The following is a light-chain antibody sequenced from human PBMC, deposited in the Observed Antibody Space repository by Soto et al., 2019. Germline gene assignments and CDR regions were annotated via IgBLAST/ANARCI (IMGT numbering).Light chain of an antibody. CDR3: SSYTTIKTVV. CDR1: SSDVGGYNY. CDR2: EVT. Sequence: QSALTQPASVSGSPGQSITISCTGTSSDVGGYNYVSWYQQHPGKAPKLVIYEVTKRPSGVSNRFSGSKSGNTASLTISGLQAEDETDYHCSSYTTIKTVVFGGGTKVTVL. J-gene: IGLJ2*01. V-gene: IGLV2-14*01.